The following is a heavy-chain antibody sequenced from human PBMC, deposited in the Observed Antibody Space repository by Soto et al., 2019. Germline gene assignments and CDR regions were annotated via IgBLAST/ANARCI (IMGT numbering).Heavy chain of an antibody. Sequence: QVQLVQSGAEVKKPVASVKVSCKSSAYTFTSYGISWVLQSPGQGLEWMGWISAYNGNTNYAQKLQGRVTMNTDTSTSTDYMELRSLRSDDTAVYCCARDAHMIITDYWGQGTLVTVSS. CDR2: ISAYNGNT. D-gene: IGHD3-16*01. V-gene: IGHV1-18*01. J-gene: IGHJ4*02. CDR1: AYTFTSYG. CDR3: ARDAHMIITDY.